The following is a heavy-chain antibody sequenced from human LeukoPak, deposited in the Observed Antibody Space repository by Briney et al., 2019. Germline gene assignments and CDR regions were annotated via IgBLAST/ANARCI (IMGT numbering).Heavy chain of an antibody. D-gene: IGHD3-10*01. V-gene: IGHV5-51*01. J-gene: IGHJ4*02. Sequence: GESLKISCKGSGYIFTSYWVGWVRQMPGKGLEWMGIIYPGDSHTRYSPSFQGQVTISADKSINTAYLQWSSLKASDTAMYYCARQSRDPDYYDSGSYYDDYWGQGTLVTVSS. CDR3: ARQSRDPDYYDSGSYYDDY. CDR2: IYPGDSHT. CDR1: GYIFTSYW.